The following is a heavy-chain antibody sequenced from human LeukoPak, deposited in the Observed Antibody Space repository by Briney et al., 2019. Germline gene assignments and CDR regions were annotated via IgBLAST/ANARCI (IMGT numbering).Heavy chain of an antibody. Sequence: RGESLRISCKGSGSSFTSYWIGWVRQLPGKGLEWMGIIYPGDSDTRYSPSFQGQVTISADKSISTAYLQWSSLRASDTAMYYCARQGDTAMVRDYWGRGTLVTVSS. D-gene: IGHD5-18*01. CDR3: ARQGDTAMVRDY. V-gene: IGHV5-51*01. CDR1: GSSFTSYW. J-gene: IGHJ4*02. CDR2: IYPGDSDT.